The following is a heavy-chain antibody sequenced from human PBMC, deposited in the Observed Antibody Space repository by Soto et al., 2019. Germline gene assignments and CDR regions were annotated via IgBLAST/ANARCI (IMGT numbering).Heavy chain of an antibody. J-gene: IGHJ4*02. CDR1: GYSFSHYL. CDR3: ARLYDILSRPAHFDY. CDR2: IDPSDSYT. V-gene: IGHV5-10-1*01. Sequence: GEALKNSRKGFGYSFSHYLSSSVRHMPGKGLEWMGRIDPSDSYTNYSPSFQGHVTISADKSISTAYLQWSSLKASDTAMYYCARLYDILSRPAHFDYWGQGTLVTVSS. D-gene: IGHD3-9*01.